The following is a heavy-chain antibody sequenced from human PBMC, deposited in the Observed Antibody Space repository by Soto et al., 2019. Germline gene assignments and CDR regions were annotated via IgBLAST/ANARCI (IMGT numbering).Heavy chain of an antibody. V-gene: IGHV3-72*01. D-gene: IGHD5-12*01. Sequence: EVQLVESGGGLVQPGGSLRLSCAASGFTFSDHYRDWVRQAPGKGLEWVGRTRNKANSYTTEYAASVKGRFTISRDDSMNSLYLQMTSLKPEDTAVYYCVRLRIRYNGYYYLDYWGQGTLVTVSS. CDR1: GFTFSDHY. CDR3: VRLRIRYNGYYYLDY. J-gene: IGHJ4*02. CDR2: TRNKANSYTT.